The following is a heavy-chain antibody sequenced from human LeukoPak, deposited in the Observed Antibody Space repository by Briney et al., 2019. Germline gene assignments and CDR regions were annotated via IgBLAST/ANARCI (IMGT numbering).Heavy chain of an antibody. V-gene: IGHV4-31*03. CDR1: GGSISSGGYY. J-gene: IGHJ4*02. CDR3: ARGRSGTHYYFDY. Sequence: SQTLSLTCTVSGGSISSGGYYWSWIRQHPGKGLEWIGYIYYSGSTYYNPSLKSRVTISVDTSKNQFSQKLSSVTAADTAVYYCARGRSGTHYYFDYWGQGTLVTVSS. D-gene: IGHD2-15*01. CDR2: IYYSGST.